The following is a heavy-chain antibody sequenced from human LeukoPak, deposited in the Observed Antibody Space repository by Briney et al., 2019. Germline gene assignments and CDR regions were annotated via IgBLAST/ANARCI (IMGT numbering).Heavy chain of an antibody. D-gene: IGHD4-17*01. CDR2: ISSSGSII. CDR3: AKGARGDTVTSIVGLNWFDP. CDR1: GFTFSSYE. Sequence: GGSLRLSCAASGFTFSSYEMNWVRQAPGKGLEWVSYISSSGSIIYYADSVKGRFTISRDNAKNSLYLQMNSLRAEDTAVYYCAKGARGDTVTSIVGLNWFDPWGQGTLVTVSS. J-gene: IGHJ5*02. V-gene: IGHV3-48*03.